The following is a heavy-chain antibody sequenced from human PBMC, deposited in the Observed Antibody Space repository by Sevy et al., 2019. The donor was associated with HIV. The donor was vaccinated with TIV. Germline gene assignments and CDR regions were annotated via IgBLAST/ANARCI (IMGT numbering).Heavy chain of an antibody. CDR2: ISSDGDNT. CDR1: GFTFNDYA. J-gene: IGHJ5*02. D-gene: IGHD6-19*01. V-gene: IGHV3-30-3*01. CDR3: AKDAEMGYSSGWSHPGNWFDP. Sequence: GGSLRLSCAASGFTFNDYALHWVRQAPGKGLEWVAIISSDGDNTYYAYTVKGRFTISRDNSKNTVYLQMNRLRAEDTAVYYCAKDAEMGYSSGWSHPGNWFDPWGQGTLVTVSS.